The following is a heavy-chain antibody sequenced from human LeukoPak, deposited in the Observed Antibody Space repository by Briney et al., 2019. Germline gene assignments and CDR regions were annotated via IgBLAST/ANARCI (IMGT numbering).Heavy chain of an antibody. Sequence: GGSLRLSCVGSGFTSIAYALTWARQAPGKGLEWVSGISGGGVTTYYADSVKGRFTISRDNSKNTLYLQMNSLRADDTAIYYCARNQQLGGHSYYYYGMDVWGQGTTVTVSS. CDR1: GFTSIAYA. CDR2: ISGGGVTT. D-gene: IGHD3-16*01. CDR3: ARNQQLGGHSYYYYGMDV. V-gene: IGHV3-23*01. J-gene: IGHJ6*02.